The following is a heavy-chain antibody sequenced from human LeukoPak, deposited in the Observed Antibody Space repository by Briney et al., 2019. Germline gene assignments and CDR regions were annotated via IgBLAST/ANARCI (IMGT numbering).Heavy chain of an antibody. J-gene: IGHJ4*02. CDR2: IYYSGTN. CDR3: ARVGDYYDSSGYYYSHNY. Sequence: PSETLSLTCTVPGGSISSHYWSWIRQRPGKGLEWIGYIYYSGTNNYNPSLKSRVTISVDTSKNQFSLKLSSVTAADTAVYYCARVGDYYDSSGYYYSHNYWGQGTLVTVSS. V-gene: IGHV4-59*11. D-gene: IGHD3-22*01. CDR1: GGSISSHY.